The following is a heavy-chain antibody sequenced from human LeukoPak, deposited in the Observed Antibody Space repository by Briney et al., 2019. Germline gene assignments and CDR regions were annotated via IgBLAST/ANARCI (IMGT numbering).Heavy chain of an antibody. CDR1: GFSFSTYS. Sequence: GGSLRLSCAASGFSFSTYSMHWVRQAPGKGLEWVSSINSGSTYTYYTESVKGRFTVSRDNAKNSLFLQMNSLRAEDTAIYYCARSLTTLTYEGYWGQGTLVTVSS. J-gene: IGHJ4*02. CDR2: INSGSTYT. V-gene: IGHV3-21*01. CDR3: ARSLTTLTYEGY. D-gene: IGHD1-1*01.